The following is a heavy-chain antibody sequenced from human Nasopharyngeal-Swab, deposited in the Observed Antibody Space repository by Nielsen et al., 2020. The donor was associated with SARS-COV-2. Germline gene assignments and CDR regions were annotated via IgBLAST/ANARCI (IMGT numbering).Heavy chain of an antibody. CDR3: VRLYDSTDYYYGMDV. CDR1: GGSISSSSYY. D-gene: IGHD2/OR15-2a*01. CDR2: IYYSGST. J-gene: IGHJ6*02. V-gene: IGHV4-39*01. Sequence: SEPLSLTCTVSGGSISSSSYYWGWIRQPPGKGLEWIGSIYYSGSTYYNPSLKSRVTISVDTSKNQFSLKLSSVTAADTAVYYCVRLYDSTDYYYGMDVWGQGTTVTVSS.